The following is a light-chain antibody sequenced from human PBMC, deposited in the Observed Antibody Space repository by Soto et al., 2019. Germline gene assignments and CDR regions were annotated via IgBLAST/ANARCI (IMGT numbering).Light chain of an antibody. CDR3: PQSYSTPFT. V-gene: IGKV1-39*01. J-gene: IGKJ3*01. CDR1: QSISSY. CDR2: AAS. Sequence: DIQMTQSPSSLSASVGDRVTITCRASQSISSYLNWYQQKPGKAPKLLIYAASSLQSGVPSRFSGSGSGTDFTLTISSLQPEDFATYYRPQSYSTPFTFRPRTKVDIK.